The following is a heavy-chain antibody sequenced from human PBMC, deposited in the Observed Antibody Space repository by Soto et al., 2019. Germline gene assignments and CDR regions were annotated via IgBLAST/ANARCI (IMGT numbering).Heavy chain of an antibody. J-gene: IGHJ6*02. V-gene: IGHV1-69*01. Sequence: QVHLLLQSGAEVKKPGSSVKVSCKASGGTPSNSAISSVRQAPGQGLEWMGGIIPVFGLVKYAQNFQGRVTITADESTNTAYMELSSLRPEDTAVYYCAGGRIVVVGSRAYYGMDVWGQGTTVTVSS. D-gene: IGHD3-22*01. CDR1: GGTPSNSA. CDR2: IIPVFGLV. CDR3: AGGRIVVVGSRAYYGMDV.